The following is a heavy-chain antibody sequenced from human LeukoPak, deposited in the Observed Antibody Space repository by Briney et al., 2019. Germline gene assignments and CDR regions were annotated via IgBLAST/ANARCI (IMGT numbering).Heavy chain of an antibody. J-gene: IGHJ4*02. Sequence: GGSLRLSCAASGFTVSSNYLNWVRQAPGKGLEWVSVIYSGGSTYYGDSVKGRFTISRDNSKNTLYLQMNSLRAEDTAVYYCASSRYCSGGSCYFDYWGQGTLVTVSS. CDR3: ASSRYCSGGSCYFDY. CDR1: GFTVSSNY. V-gene: IGHV3-53*01. D-gene: IGHD2-15*01. CDR2: IYSGGST.